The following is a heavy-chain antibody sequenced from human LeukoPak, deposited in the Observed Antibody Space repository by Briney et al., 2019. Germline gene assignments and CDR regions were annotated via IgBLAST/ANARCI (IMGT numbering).Heavy chain of an antibody. CDR2: FDPEDGET. D-gene: IGHD3-10*01. CDR1: GYTLTELS. J-gene: IGHJ5*02. Sequence: ASVTVSCKVSGYTLTELSMHWVRQAPGKGLACMGGFDPEDGETIYAQKFQGRVTMTEDTSTDTAYMELSSLRSEDTAVYYCATLSRITMVRGAIPLHNWFDPWGQGTLVTVSS. V-gene: IGHV1-24*01. CDR3: ATLSRITMVRGAIPLHNWFDP.